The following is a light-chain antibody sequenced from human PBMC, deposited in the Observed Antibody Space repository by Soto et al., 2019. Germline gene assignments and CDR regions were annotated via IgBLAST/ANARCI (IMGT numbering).Light chain of an antibody. CDR1: RSVSSY. CDR3: HQYYSWPRT. J-gene: IGKJ1*01. Sequence: IALTQSPATLSLSPGESATLSCRASRSVSSYLAWYQQKPGQAPRLVIHGASTRATDFPARFSGSGSGTEFTLTISSLQSEDIAVYYCHQYYSWPRTFGQGTKVDI. CDR2: GAS. V-gene: IGKV3-15*01.